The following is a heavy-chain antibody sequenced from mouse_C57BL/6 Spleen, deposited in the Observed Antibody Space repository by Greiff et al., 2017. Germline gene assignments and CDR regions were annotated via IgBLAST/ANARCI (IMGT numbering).Heavy chain of an antibody. Sequence: QVQLQQPGAELVKPGASVKLSCKASGYTFTSYWLQWVKQRPGQGLEWIGELDPSDSYTNYNQKFKGKGTLTVDTSSSTAYMQLSSLTSEDPAVYYCARTYATTVGEYYFDYWGQGTTLTVSS. D-gene: IGHD1-1*01. J-gene: IGHJ2*01. CDR1: GYTFTSYW. V-gene: IGHV1-50*01. CDR2: LDPSDSYT. CDR3: ARTYATTVGEYYFDY.